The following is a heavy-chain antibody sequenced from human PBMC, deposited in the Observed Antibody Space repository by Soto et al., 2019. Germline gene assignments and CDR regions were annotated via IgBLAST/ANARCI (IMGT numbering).Heavy chain of an antibody. D-gene: IGHD3-9*01. CDR1: GGSFSGYY. Sequence: SETLSLTCAVYGGSFSGYYWSWIRQPPGKGLEWIGEINHSGSTNYNPSLKSRVTISVDTSKNQFSLKLSSVTAADTAVYYCARRRALRYFDWLYKPGFDYWGQGTLVTVSS. J-gene: IGHJ4*02. V-gene: IGHV4-34*01. CDR2: INHSGST. CDR3: ARRRALRYFDWLYKPGFDY.